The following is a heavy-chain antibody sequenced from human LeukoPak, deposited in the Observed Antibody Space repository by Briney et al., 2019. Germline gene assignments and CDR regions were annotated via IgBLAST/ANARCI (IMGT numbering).Heavy chain of an antibody. J-gene: IGHJ4*02. D-gene: IGHD6-19*01. CDR2: INPNSGSA. CDR3: ARGLYSGWYVY. CDR1: GYIFTSYH. V-gene: IGHV1-46*01. Sequence: ASVKVSCKASGYIFTSYHIHRVRQAPGQGLEWMGIINPNSGSASYAQEFQGIVTMTRDTSTSIVYMELSSLRSEDTAVYYCARGLYSGWYVYWGQGTLVTVSS.